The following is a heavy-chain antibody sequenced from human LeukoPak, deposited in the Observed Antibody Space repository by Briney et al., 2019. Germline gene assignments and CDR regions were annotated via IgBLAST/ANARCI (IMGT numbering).Heavy chain of an antibody. Sequence: GGSLRLSCAASGFTVSSNDINWVRQAPGKGLEWVSSISSGSTYSVDSWKARFTISRDNSKNTLYLQMNSLRAEDTAVYYCAKDFLQGVAAAGTGDDYWGQGTLVTVSS. CDR1: GFTVSSND. V-gene: IGHV3-38-3*01. CDR2: ISSGST. D-gene: IGHD6-13*01. J-gene: IGHJ4*02. CDR3: AKDFLQGVAAAGTGDDY.